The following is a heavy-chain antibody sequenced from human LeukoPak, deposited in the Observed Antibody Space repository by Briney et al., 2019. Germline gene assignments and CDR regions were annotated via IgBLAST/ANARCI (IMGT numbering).Heavy chain of an antibody. J-gene: IGHJ3*02. CDR1: GVSISSSTYF. CDR3: ARTGFVGVTDHDAFDI. V-gene: IGHV4-39*01. Sequence: SETLSLTCTVSGVSISSSTYFWGWIRQPPGRGLEWIGSIFNSGSTYYIPSLRSRATTSVDTSKNQFSLKLTSVTVADTAVYYCARTGFVGVTDHDAFDIWGRGTVVTVSS. D-gene: IGHD1-26*01. CDR2: IFNSGST.